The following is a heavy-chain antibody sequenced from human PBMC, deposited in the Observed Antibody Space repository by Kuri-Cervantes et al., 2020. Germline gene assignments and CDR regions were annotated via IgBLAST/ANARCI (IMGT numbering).Heavy chain of an antibody. CDR2: IIPIFGTA. CDR3: ARVPQPYGDYFFGWFDP. V-gene: IGHV1-69*13. J-gene: IGHJ5*02. Sequence: SVKVSCKASGGTFSSYAISWVRQAPGQGPEWMGGIIPIFGTANYAQKFQGRVTITADESTSTAYMELGSLRSEDTAVYYCARVPQPYGDYFFGWFDPWGQGTLVTVSS. CDR1: GGTFSSYA. D-gene: IGHD4-17*01.